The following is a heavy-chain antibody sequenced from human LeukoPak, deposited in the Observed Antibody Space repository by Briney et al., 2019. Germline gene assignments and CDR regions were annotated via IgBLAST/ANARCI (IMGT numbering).Heavy chain of an antibody. D-gene: IGHD2-15*01. CDR3: ARDRGGYCSGGSCTDFDY. Sequence: ASVKVSCKAPGYTFTGYYMHWVRQAPGQGLEWMGWINPNSGGTNYAQKFQGRVTMTRDTSISTAYMELSRLRSDDTAVYYCARDRGGYCSGGSCTDFDYWGQGTLVTVSS. CDR2: INPNSGGT. J-gene: IGHJ4*02. V-gene: IGHV1-2*02. CDR1: GYTFTGYY.